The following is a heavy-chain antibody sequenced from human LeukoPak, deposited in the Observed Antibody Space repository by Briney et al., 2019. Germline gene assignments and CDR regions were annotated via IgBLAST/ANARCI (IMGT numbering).Heavy chain of an antibody. J-gene: IGHJ4*02. D-gene: IGHD6-19*01. CDR3: ARDYNGSGWLDY. CDR2: INPNSGGT. CDR1: GYTLTGYY. V-gene: IGHV1-2*02. Sequence: ASVKVSCKASGYTLTGYYMHWVGQAPGQGLEWMGWINPNSGGTNYAQKFQGRVTMTRDTSISTVYMELSRLRSDDTAVYYCARDYNGSGWLDYWGQGALVTVSS.